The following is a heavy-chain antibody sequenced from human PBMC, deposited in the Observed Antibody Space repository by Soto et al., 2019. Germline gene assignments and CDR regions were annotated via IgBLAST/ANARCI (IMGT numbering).Heavy chain of an antibody. V-gene: IGHV4-39*01. Sequence: QLQLQESGPGLVKPSETLSLTCTVSGGSISSSSYYWGWIRQPPGKGLEWIGSIYYSGSTYYNPSLKSRVTISVDTSKNQFSLKLSSVTAADTAVYYCARRGVYGWLQFPDYWGQGTLVTVSS. CDR3: ARRGVYGWLQFPDY. CDR2: IYYSGST. CDR1: GGSISSSSYY. D-gene: IGHD5-12*01. J-gene: IGHJ4*02.